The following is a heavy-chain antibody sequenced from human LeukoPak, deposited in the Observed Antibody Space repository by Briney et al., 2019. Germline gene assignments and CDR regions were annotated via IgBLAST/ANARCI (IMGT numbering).Heavy chain of an antibody. D-gene: IGHD3-22*01. CDR1: GFSFSSYG. V-gene: IGHV3-33*01. CDR3: ARAAFDSIGYYLFDY. J-gene: IGHJ4*02. Sequence: PGGSLRLSCAASGFSFSSYGMHWVRQAPGKELEWVAVIWYGGTNDYYADSVKGRFTISRDNSRNTLYLQMNSLRTEDTAVYSCARAAFDSIGYYLFDYWGQGTLVTVSS. CDR2: IWYGGTND.